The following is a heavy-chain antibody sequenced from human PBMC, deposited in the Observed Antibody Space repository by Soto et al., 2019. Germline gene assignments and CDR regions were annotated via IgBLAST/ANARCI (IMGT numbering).Heavy chain of an antibody. J-gene: IGHJ4*02. D-gene: IGHD2-21*02. V-gene: IGHV4-59*07. CDR3: ARGLLAYCGGDCALFDS. CDR1: GDSIRNLYY. Sequence: SDTLSLTCTFSGDSIRNLYYWSWIRQTPGKGLEWIGHIHHSGGTSYNPSLKSLVAISVDTSKNQFSLKVDSVTAADTAVYYCARGLLAYCGGDCALFDSWGQGIMVTVS. CDR2: IHHSGGT.